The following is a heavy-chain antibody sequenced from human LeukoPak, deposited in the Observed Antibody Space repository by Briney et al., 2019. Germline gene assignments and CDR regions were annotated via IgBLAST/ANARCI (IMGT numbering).Heavy chain of an antibody. CDR2: ISSSSSYI. J-gene: IGHJ6*02. V-gene: IGHV3-21*01. CDR3: ARDKAPPYNYDSSGYYYYYYYGMDV. CDR1: GFTFSSYS. Sequence: GGSLRLSCAASGFTFSSYSMNWVRQAPGKGLEWVSSISSSSSYIYYADSVKGRFTISRGNAKNSLYLQMNSLRAEDTAVYYCARDKAPPYNYDSSGYYYYYYYGMDVWGQGTTVTVSS. D-gene: IGHD3-22*01.